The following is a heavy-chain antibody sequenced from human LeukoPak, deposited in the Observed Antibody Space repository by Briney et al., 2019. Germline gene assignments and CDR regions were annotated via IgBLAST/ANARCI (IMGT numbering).Heavy chain of an antibody. V-gene: IGHV4-61*02. CDR3: ARIGYSSSWYEDY. J-gene: IGHJ4*02. Sequence: SETLSLTCAVSGGSISSGSYYWSWIRQPAGKGLEWIGRIYTSGSTNYNPSLKSRVTISVDTSKNQFSLKLSSVTAADTAVYYCARIGYSSSWYEDYWGQGTLVTVSS. CDR2: IYTSGST. CDR1: GGSISSGSYY. D-gene: IGHD6-13*01.